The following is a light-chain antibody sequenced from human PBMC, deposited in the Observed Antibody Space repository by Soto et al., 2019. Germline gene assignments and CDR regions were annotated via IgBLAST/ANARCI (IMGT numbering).Light chain of an antibody. CDR3: QQYTNWPYT. CDR1: QALGNN. Sequence: EIVMMQSPATLSVSPRERATLSCRASQALGNNLAWYQHKPCQAPRLLIYGASTRATGVPVRFSGSGSETEFTLSISSLQSDDLAVYYCQQYTNWPYTFGQGTNLEIK. J-gene: IGKJ2*01. V-gene: IGKV3-15*01. CDR2: GAS.